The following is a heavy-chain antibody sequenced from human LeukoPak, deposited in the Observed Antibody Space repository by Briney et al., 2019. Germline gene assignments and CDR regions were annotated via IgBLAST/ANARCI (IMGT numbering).Heavy chain of an antibody. V-gene: IGHV4-31*03. CDR1: GGSISSGGYY. D-gene: IGHD3-3*01. CDR2: IYYSGST. Sequence: SQTLSLTCTVSGGSISSGGYYWSWIRQHPGKGLEWIGYIYYSGSTYYNPSLKSRVTISVDTSKNQFSLKLSSVTAADTAVYYCARGRRDAFWSGYIYYYYGMDVWGQGTTVTVSS. J-gene: IGHJ6*02. CDR3: ARGRRDAFWSGYIYYYYGMDV.